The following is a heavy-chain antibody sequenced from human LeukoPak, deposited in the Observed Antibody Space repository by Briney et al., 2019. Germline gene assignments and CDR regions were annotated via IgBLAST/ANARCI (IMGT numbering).Heavy chain of an antibody. J-gene: IGHJ4*02. Sequence: PGGSLRLSCAASGFTFSSYSMNWVRQAPGKGLEWVSSISSSSSYIYYADSVKGRFTISRDNAKNSLYLQMNSLRAEDTAVYYCASSIVVVPAAYFDYWGQGTLVTVSS. CDR3: ASSIVVVPAAYFDY. V-gene: IGHV3-21*04. CDR2: ISSSSSYI. D-gene: IGHD2-2*01. CDR1: GFTFSSYS.